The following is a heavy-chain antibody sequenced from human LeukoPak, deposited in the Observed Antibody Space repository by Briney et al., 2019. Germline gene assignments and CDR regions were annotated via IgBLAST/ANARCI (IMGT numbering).Heavy chain of an antibody. CDR2: ISSSGSTI. CDR3: ARAVWSGFPYYFDY. CDR1: GFTFSSYE. J-gene: IGHJ4*02. V-gene: IGHV3-48*03. D-gene: IGHD3-3*01. Sequence: GGSLRLSCAASGFTFSSYEMNWVRQAPGKGLEWVSYISSSGSTIYYADSVKGRFTISRDNAKNSLYPQVNSPRAEDTAVYYCARAVWSGFPYYFDYWGQGTLVTVSS.